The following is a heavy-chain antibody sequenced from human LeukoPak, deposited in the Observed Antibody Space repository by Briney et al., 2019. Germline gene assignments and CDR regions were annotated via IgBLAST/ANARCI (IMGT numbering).Heavy chain of an antibody. CDR1: GYSFTGYY. Sequence: ASVKVSCNASGYSFTGYYMHWVRQAPGQGLEWMGWINPNSGGTNYAQKFQGRVTMTRDTSISTAYMELSRLRSDDTAVYYCARVAVAGRGNWFDPWGQGTLVTVSS. D-gene: IGHD6-19*01. V-gene: IGHV1-2*02. CDR3: ARVAVAGRGNWFDP. CDR2: INPNSGGT. J-gene: IGHJ5*02.